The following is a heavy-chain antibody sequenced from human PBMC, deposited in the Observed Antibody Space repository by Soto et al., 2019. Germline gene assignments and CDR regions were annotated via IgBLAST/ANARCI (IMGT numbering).Heavy chain of an antibody. CDR1: GFTFSSYA. CDR2: ISGNSGKT. J-gene: IGHJ4*01. CDR3: AKLGFVLMELYYFHQ. V-gene: IGHV3-23*01. Sequence: PGGSLRLSCTASGFTFSSYAMSWVRQAPGKELEWVSTISGNSGKTNYAESVKGRFSISRDSSKNTVHLQLDSLGAEDTAVYFCAKLGFVLMELYYFHQWGHGTLVTVSS. D-gene: IGHD2-8*01.